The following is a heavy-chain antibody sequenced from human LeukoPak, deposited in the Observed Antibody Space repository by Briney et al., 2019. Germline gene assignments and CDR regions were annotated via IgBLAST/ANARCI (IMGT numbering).Heavy chain of an antibody. Sequence: GASVKVSCKASGYTFTSYALNWVRQAPGQGLEWMGWINTNTGNPSYAQGFTGRFVFSLDTSVSTAYLQIRSLKADDTAVYYCARVPFVVMGDTGNWFDPWGQGTLVTVSS. CDR1: GYTFTSYA. CDR2: INTNTGNP. D-gene: IGHD1-26*01. V-gene: IGHV7-4-1*02. CDR3: ARVPFVVMGDTGNWFDP. J-gene: IGHJ5*02.